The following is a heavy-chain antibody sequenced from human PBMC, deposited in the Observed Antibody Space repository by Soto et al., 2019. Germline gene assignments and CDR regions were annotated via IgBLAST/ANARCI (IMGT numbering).Heavy chain of an antibody. D-gene: IGHD4-17*01. CDR1: GYTFTYYW. J-gene: IGHJ5*01. CDR3: GGHYGAATTGIDT. Sequence: GDALKISCEGSGYTFTYYWIGWVRQMPGKGLDWMGVTYPFDSDTRYSPSFQGRVTISAVXXTXXXYXEXXXLXASDTAIYYCGGHYGAATTGIDTWCQGTLVTVSA. V-gene: IGHV5-51*01. CDR2: TYPFDSDT.